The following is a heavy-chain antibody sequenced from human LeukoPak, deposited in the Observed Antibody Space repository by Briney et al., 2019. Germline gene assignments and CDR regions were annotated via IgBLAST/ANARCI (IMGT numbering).Heavy chain of an antibody. CDR2: MNPNSGNT. CDR3: ARGPQHSNEYYDFWSGYYICPPDY. CDR1: GYTFTSYD. J-gene: IGHJ4*02. V-gene: IGHV1-8*01. Sequence: ASVKVSCKASGYTFTSYDINWVRQATGQGLEWMGWMNPNSGNTGYAQKFQGRVTMTRSTSISTAYMELSSLRSEDTAVYYCARGPQHSNEYYDFWSGYYICPPDYWGQGTLVTVSS. D-gene: IGHD3-3*01.